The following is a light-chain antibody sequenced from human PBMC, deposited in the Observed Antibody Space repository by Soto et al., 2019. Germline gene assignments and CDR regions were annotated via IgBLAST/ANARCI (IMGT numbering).Light chain of an antibody. Sequence: EIMMTRSPATLSVSPGERATLSCRASQTVRNNYLAWYQQKPGQAPRLLIYDASSRATGIPDRFSGGGSGTDFTLTISRLQPEDFAVYYCQQFRSYPLTFGGGTKVDIK. V-gene: IGKV3-20*01. CDR2: DAS. CDR1: QTVRNNY. CDR3: QQFRSYPLT. J-gene: IGKJ4*01.